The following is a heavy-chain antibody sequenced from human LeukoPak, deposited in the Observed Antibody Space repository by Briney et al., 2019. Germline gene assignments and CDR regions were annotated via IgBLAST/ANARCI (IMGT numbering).Heavy chain of an antibody. V-gene: IGHV5-51*01. CDR2: IYPGDPET. Sequence: TRGEPLNSSRKGPGSSSTSYWIGGVRQLPGKGVEWMRIIYPGDPETRYSPSFQGQVTISADKSISTAYLQWSSLKASDTAMYYCARWSGYSVSFNYWGQGTLVTVSS. D-gene: IGHD5/OR15-5a*01. CDR3: ARWSGYSVSFNY. CDR1: GSSSTSYW. J-gene: IGHJ4*02.